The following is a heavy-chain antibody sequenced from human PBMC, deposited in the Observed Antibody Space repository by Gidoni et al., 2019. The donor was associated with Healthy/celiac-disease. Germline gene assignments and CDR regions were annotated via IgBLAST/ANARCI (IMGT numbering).Heavy chain of an antibody. CDR1: GFTFSSYA. D-gene: IGHD5-12*01. Sequence: EVQLLESGGGLVQPGGSLRLSCAASGFTFSSYAMSWVRQAPGKGLEWVSAISGGVVSTYYADSVKGRFTISRDNSKNTLYLQMNSLRAEDTAVYYCAKDGAEGSRDGYNPVENHDYWGQGTLVTVSS. CDR2: ISGGVVST. CDR3: AKDGAEGSRDGYNPVENHDY. J-gene: IGHJ4*02. V-gene: IGHV3-23*01.